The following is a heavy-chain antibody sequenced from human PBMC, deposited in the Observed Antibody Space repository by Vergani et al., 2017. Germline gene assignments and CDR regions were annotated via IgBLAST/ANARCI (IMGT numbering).Heavy chain of an antibody. CDR3: ARDLGYSYGPYYYYGMDV. J-gene: IGHJ6*02. CDR1: GFTFSSYS. Sequence: EVQLLESGGGLVQPGGSLRLSCAASGFTFSSYSMNWVRQAPGKGLEWVSSISSSSSYIYYADSVKGRFTISRDNAKNSLYLQMNSLRAEDTAVYYCARDLGYSYGPYYYYGMDVWGQGTTVTVSS. CDR2: ISSSSSYI. V-gene: IGHV3-21*04. D-gene: IGHD5-18*01.